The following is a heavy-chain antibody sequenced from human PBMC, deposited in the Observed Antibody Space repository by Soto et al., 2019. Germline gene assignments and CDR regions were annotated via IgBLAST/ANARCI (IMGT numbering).Heavy chain of an antibody. CDR2: ISLDGSQK. Sequence: QVQLVESGGGVVRPGRSLRLSCAASGFSFSSFGMHWVRQAPGKGPEWVAVISLDGSQKYYSDSVRGRFTISRDNSKNTLYLQMTSLKTDDTAVYFCAKDKADSAFDIWGQGKMVTVS. J-gene: IGHJ3*02. CDR1: GFSFSSFG. V-gene: IGHV3-30*18. CDR3: AKDKADSAFDI.